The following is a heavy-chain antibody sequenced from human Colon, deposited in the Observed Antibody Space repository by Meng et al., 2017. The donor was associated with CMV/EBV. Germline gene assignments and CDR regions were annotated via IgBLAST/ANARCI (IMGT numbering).Heavy chain of an antibody. CDR1: GYTFTGYF. Sequence: QVKLGESGVEGKQTGASVKVACKASGYTFTGYFMYWVRQAPGQGLEWMGSINPNSGGTNYAQKFQGRVTMTRDTSINTAYMELSRLRSDDTAVYYCATVSGGDFDYWGQGTLVTVSS. D-gene: IGHD1-26*01. CDR2: INPNSGGT. CDR3: ATVSGGDFDY. J-gene: IGHJ4*02. V-gene: IGHV1-2*02.